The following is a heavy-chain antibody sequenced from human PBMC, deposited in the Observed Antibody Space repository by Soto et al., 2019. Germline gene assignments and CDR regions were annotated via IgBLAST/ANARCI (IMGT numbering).Heavy chain of an antibody. J-gene: IGHJ2*01. D-gene: IGHD4-17*01. CDR1: GFTFSNYA. CDR2: ITVSGGTK. Sequence: DVQLLESGGGLVEPGGSLRLSCAASGFTFSNYAMSWVRQAPGRGLEWVSSITVSGGTKAYADSVKGRLTISRDNSKNTLSLQMNSLTAEDTALYYCAKAYRDYPCWYFDLWGRGTLVTVSS. CDR3: AKAYRDYPCWYFDL. V-gene: IGHV3-23*01.